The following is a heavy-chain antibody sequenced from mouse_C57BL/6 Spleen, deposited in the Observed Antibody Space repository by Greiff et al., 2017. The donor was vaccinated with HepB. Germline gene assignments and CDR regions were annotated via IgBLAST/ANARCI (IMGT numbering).Heavy chain of an antibody. J-gene: IGHJ2*01. CDR1: FFPLQTTS. CDR2: LDPSNGNT. Sequence: SCHFSFPSSFFPLQTTSIPFFPHSPSQFLYFIFILDPSNGNTKYAPKFQGKATITADTSSNTAYLQLSSLTSEDTAIYYCARYYYGSSYGFDYWGQGTTLTVSS. CDR3: ARYYYGSSYGFDY. D-gene: IGHD1-1*01. V-gene: IGHV14-3*01.